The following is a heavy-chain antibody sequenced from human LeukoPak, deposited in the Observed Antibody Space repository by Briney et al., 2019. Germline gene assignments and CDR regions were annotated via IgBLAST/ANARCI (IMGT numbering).Heavy chain of an antibody. CDR1: GFTFSIYA. D-gene: IGHD6-19*01. J-gene: IGHJ4*02. CDR3: AKAKIAVAVNYFDY. Sequence: GGSLRLSCAASGFTFSIYAMSWVRQAPGKGLEWVSGISGSGGSTFYADSVKGRFTISRDNSKNTLYLQINSLRAEDTAVYYCAKAKIAVAVNYFDYWGQGTLVTVSS. CDR2: ISGSGGST. V-gene: IGHV3-23*01.